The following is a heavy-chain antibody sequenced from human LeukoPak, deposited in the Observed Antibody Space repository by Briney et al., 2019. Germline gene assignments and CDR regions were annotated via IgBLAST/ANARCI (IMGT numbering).Heavy chain of an antibody. D-gene: IGHD3-10*01. Sequence: SETLSLTCAVYGGSFSGYYWSWIRQPPGKGLEWIGEINHSGSTNYNPSLKSRVTISVDTSKNQFSLKLGSVTAADTAVYYCARRRTTYYYGSGSKYNWFDPWGQGTLVTVSS. J-gene: IGHJ5*02. V-gene: IGHV4-34*01. CDR1: GGSFSGYY. CDR3: ARRRTTYYYGSGSKYNWFDP. CDR2: INHSGST.